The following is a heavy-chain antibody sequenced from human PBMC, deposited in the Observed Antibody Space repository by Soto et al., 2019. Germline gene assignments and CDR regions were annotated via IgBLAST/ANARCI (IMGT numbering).Heavy chain of an antibody. CDR2: IFHSGST. D-gene: IGHD2-15*01. CDR1: GDSISNGGFN. J-gene: IGHJ5*02. Sequence: QVQLQESGPGLVKPSQTLCLSCAVSGDSISNGGFNYSWIRQHPGQGLEWVGYIFHSGSTLSNPSLRRRVTLSADTSKNQLFLKLTSVTASDAAVYYCARGGLAGHWFDPWGQRTLVTVSA. V-gene: IGHV4-31*11. CDR3: ARGGLAGHWFDP.